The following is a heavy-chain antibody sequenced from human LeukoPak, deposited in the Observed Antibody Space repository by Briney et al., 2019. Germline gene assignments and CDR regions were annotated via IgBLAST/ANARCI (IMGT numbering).Heavy chain of an antibody. CDR2: ISGSGGST. V-gene: IGHV3-23*01. CDR3: AKGHRLCSSGNCNSQVDS. Sequence: GGSLRLSCAASGFTFSSYAMSWVRQAPGKGLEWVSGISGSGGSTYSADSVKGRFTISRDNSKNTLYLQMNNLRADDTAVYYCAKGHRLCSSGNCNSQVDSWGHGTLVIVPS. CDR1: GFTFSSYA. D-gene: IGHD2-15*01. J-gene: IGHJ5*01.